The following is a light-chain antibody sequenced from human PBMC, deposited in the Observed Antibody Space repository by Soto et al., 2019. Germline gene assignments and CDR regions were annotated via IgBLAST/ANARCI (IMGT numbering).Light chain of an antibody. CDR1: SSNIGAGYD. CDR2: GNS. J-gene: IGLJ1*01. Sequence: QPGLTQPPSVSGAPGQRVTISCTRSSSNIGAGYDVHWYQQLPGTGPKLLIYGNSSRPSGVPDRFSGSKSGTSASLAFTGLQAEDQADYYCASYNDSLTCVFGGGKQVTVL. CDR3: ASYNDSLTCV. V-gene: IGLV1-40*01.